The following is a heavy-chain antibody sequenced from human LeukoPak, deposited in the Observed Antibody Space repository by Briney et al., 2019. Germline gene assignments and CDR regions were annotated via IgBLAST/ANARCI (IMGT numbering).Heavy chain of an antibody. CDR1: GYSFTNYW. CDR3: ARHPYTRSCISTSCYRWFDP. CDR2: IYRGDSDT. Sequence: GESLMISCKGSGYSFTNYWIGWVRQMPGKGLEWMGIIYRGDSDTRYNPSFQDQVTISADKSISTAYLQWSSLKASDTAMYYCARHPYTRSCISTSCYRWFDPWGQGTLVTVSS. V-gene: IGHV5-51*01. J-gene: IGHJ5*02. D-gene: IGHD2-2*02.